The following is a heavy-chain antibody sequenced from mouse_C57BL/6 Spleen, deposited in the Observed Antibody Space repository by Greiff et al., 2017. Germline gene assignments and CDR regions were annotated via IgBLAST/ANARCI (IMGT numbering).Heavy chain of an antibody. J-gene: IGHJ4*01. D-gene: IGHD2-1*01. CDR2: LYPGGGYT. CDR1: GYTFTNYW. CDR3: ARTIYYGNYYAMDY. V-gene: IGHV1-63*01. Sequence: QVQLQQSGAELVRPGTSVKMSCQASGYTFTNYWIGWAKQRPGHGLEWIGDLYPGGGYTNYNEKFKGKATLTADKSSSTAYMQFSSLTSEDSAIYYCARTIYYGNYYAMDYWGQGTSVTVSS.